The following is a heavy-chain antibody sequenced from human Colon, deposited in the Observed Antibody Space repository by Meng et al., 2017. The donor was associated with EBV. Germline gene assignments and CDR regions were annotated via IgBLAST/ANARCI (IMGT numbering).Heavy chain of an antibody. J-gene: IGHJ4*02. V-gene: IGHV4-4*02. Sequence: QVQLQASGPGPVKPSGTLSLTCGVSGVSISSNIRWTWVRQPPGKGLEWIGDIDDSGSTNYNPSLNSRISISLDKSKNHFSLKVNSVTAADTAVYYCARGKQDAWELLAYWGQGALVTVSS. CDR3: ARGKQDAWELLAY. CDR2: IDDSGST. CDR1: GVSISSNIR. D-gene: IGHD1-26*01.